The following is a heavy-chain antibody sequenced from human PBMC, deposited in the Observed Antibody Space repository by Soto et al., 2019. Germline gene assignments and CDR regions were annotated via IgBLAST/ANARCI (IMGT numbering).Heavy chain of an antibody. J-gene: IGHJ4*02. CDR2: ISYDGKTE. D-gene: IGHD3-10*01. Sequence: QVQLLESGGGVGQPGKSLTLSCAASGFTFTQFAMHWVRQAPGQGLEWVAVISYDGKTEYYSESVEGRFTISRDDSKETLYLQINGLKTDDTAIYYCARDSDPRMGRAGLTDDFDYWGQGTLVTVSS. CDR1: GFTFTQFA. CDR3: ARDSDPRMGRAGLTDDFDY. V-gene: IGHV3-30*04.